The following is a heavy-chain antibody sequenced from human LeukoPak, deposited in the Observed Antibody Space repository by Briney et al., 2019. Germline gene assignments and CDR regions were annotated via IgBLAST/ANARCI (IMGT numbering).Heavy chain of an antibody. J-gene: IGHJ4*02. CDR2: IYPGDSNT. Sequence: GEYLQIFCCGSGYSFISYWIGWVRQMRGPRLEWLGIIYPGDSNTRYSPSFQGQVTISADKSISTAYLQWSSLKASDTAMYYCARQQWLSLDYWGQGTLVTVSS. D-gene: IGHD6-19*01. CDR1: GYSFISYW. V-gene: IGHV5-51*01. CDR3: ARQQWLSLDY.